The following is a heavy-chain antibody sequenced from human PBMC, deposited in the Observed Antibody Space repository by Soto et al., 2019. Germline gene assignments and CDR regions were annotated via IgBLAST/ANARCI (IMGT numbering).Heavy chain of an antibody. CDR3: AREDRDLELGRTDYYYYGMDV. J-gene: IGHJ6*02. D-gene: IGHD1-7*01. CDR2: IWYDGSNK. Sequence: GGSLTLSCAASGFTFSSYGMHWVRQAPGKGLEWVAVIWYDGSNKYYADSVKGRFTISRDNSKNTLYLQMNSLRAEDTAVYYCAREDRDLELGRTDYYYYGMDVWGHGTTVTVSS. V-gene: IGHV3-33*01. CDR1: GFTFSSYG.